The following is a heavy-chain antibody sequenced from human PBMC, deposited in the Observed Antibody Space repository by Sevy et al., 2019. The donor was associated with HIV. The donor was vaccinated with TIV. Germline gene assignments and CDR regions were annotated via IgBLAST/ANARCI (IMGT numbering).Heavy chain of an antibody. CDR1: GFTFSSYA. Sequence: GGSLRLSCAASGFTFSSYAMHWVRQAPGKGLEWVAVISYDGSNKYYADSVKGRFTISRDNSKNTLYLQMNSLRAEDTAVYYCAGDPRGGYCSDGSCYGGMDVWGQGTTVTVSS. V-gene: IGHV3-30-3*01. J-gene: IGHJ6*02. D-gene: IGHD2-15*01. CDR3: AGDPRGGYCSDGSCYGGMDV. CDR2: ISYDGSNK.